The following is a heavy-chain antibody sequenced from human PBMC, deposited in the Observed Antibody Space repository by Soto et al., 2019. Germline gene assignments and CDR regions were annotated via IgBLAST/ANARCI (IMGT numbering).Heavy chain of an antibody. J-gene: IGHJ6*03. CDR3: ARVSTLELPSSYYYYYMDV. V-gene: IGHV3-21*01. Sequence: GGSLRLSCAASGFTFSSYSMNWVRQAPGKGLEWVSSISSSSSYIYYADSVKGRFTISRDNAKNSLYLQMNSLRAEDTAVYYCARVSTLELPSSYYYYYMDVWGKGTTVTVSS. CDR2: ISSSSSYI. D-gene: IGHD1-7*01. CDR1: GFTFSSYS.